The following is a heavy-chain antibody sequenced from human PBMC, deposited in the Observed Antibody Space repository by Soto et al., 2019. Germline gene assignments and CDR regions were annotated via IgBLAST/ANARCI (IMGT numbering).Heavy chain of an antibody. Sequence: PGGSLRLSCAASGFTFSSYSMNWVRQAPGKGLEWVSSISSSSSYIYYADSVKGRFTISRDNAKNSLYLQMNSLRAEDTAVYYCARDHPDDLYCSSTSCWFDYWGQGTLVTVSS. J-gene: IGHJ4*02. CDR3: ARDHPDDLYCSSTSCWFDY. CDR1: GFTFSSYS. D-gene: IGHD2-2*01. CDR2: ISSSSSYI. V-gene: IGHV3-21*01.